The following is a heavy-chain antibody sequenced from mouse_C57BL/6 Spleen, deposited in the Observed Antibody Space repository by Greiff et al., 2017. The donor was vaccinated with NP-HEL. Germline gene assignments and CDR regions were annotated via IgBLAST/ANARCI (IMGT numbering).Heavy chain of an antibody. J-gene: IGHJ2*01. Sequence: QVQLKESGPELVKPGASVKLSCKASGYTFTSYDINWVKQRPGQGLEWIGWIYPRDGSTKYNEKFKGKATLTVATSSSTAYMELHSLTSEDSAVYFCARSGDSDYFDYWGQGTTLTVSS. CDR2: IYPRDGST. D-gene: IGHD2-13*01. V-gene: IGHV1-85*01. CDR1: GYTFTSYD. CDR3: ARSGDSDYFDY.